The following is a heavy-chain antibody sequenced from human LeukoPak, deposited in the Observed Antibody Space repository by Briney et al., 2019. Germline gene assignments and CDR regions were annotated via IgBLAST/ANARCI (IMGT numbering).Heavy chain of an antibody. J-gene: IGHJ4*02. CDR1: AGSISSSAYY. D-gene: IGHD1-20*01. Sequence: MSSETLSLTCTVSAGSISSSAYYWGWIRQPPGKGLEWIGRLCCGGSTYYSPSLRRRVTMSVDTSKTHFSLKLSSVTAADTAIYYCARLNWDDKDYWGQGTLVTVSS. CDR2: LCCGGST. V-gene: IGHV4-39*02. CDR3: ARLNWDDKDY.